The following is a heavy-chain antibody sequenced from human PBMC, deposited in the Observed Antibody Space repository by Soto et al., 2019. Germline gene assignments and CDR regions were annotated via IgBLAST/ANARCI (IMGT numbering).Heavy chain of an antibody. Sequence: QVQLQESGPGLVKPSETLSVTCSVSGGSLSDLYWSWIRQPPGKGLEWIGYTHYSGNNNYNPSLKSRVAISIDTSKNQFSLRLTSLAAAENAVYFCARGSGYSYLGIWGQGAVVTVSS. CDR2: THYSGNN. J-gene: IGHJ4*02. CDR1: GGSLSDLY. D-gene: IGHD5-12*01. CDR3: ARGSGYSYLGI. V-gene: IGHV4-59*11.